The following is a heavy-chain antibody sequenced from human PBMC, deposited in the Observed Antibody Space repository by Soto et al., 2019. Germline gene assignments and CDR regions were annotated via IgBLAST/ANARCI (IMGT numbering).Heavy chain of an antibody. Sequence: SETLSLTCTVSGGSISSSSYYWGWIRQPPGKGLEWIGSIYYSGSTYYNPSLKSRVTISVDTSKNQFSLKLSSVTAADTAVYYCARHGPISYCGMDVWGQGTTVTVSS. J-gene: IGHJ6*02. CDR1: GGSISSSSYY. CDR3: ARHGPISYCGMDV. CDR2: IYYSGST. V-gene: IGHV4-39*01.